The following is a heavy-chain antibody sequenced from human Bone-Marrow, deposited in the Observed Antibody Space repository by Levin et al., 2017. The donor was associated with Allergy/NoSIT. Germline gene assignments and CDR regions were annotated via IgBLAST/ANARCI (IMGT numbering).Heavy chain of an antibody. J-gene: IGHJ3*02. CDR1: GFTFSIYS. CDR3: ARGIIGDVRVAHKEAFDI. CDR2: ISTSSGTI. Sequence: GGSLRLSCTVSGFTFSIYSINWVRQAPGKGLEWVSYISTSSGTIYYAESVKGRFTISRDNAKNSLTLQMNSLRAEDTAVYYCARGIIGDVRVAHKEAFDIWGQGTMVSVSS. D-gene: IGHD2-8*02. V-gene: IGHV3-48*04.